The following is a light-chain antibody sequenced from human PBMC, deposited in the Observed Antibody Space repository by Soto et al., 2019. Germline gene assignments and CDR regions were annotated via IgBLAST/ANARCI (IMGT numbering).Light chain of an antibody. Sequence: TSFCGASQSVGGSSLAWYQQRPGQAPRLLIYDTSNRATGIPDRFSGSGSGTHTTLTSSIRKPADFAVYSSQHRTNLLITIRQGTRLEIK. CDR1: QSVGGSS. V-gene: IGKV3D-20*02. CDR2: DTS. CDR3: QHRTNLLIT. J-gene: IGKJ5*01.